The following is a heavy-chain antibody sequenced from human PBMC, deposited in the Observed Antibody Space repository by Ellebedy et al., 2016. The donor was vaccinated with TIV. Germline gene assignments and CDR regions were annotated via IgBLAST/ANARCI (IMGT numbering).Heavy chain of an antibody. D-gene: IGHD3-16*01. J-gene: IGHJ6*02. CDR3: SRDRLETCRYYHYGLDV. Sequence: GESLKISCAAAGFTFTSYAMTWVRQAPGKGLECVAHISSRGDDVNYADSVRGRFFISRDKSNLDLQMDKLRPDYTAIYYCSRDRLETCRYYHYGLDVWGQGTTVTVSS. CDR1: GFTFTSYA. V-gene: IGHV3-23*01. CDR2: ISSRGDDV.